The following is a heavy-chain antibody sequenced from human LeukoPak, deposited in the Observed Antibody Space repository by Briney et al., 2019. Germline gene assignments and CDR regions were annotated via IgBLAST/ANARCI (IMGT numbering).Heavy chain of an antibody. Sequence: GGSLRLSCAASGFTFSSYGMHWVRQAPGKGLEWVAFIRYDGSNKYYADSVKGRFTISRDNSKNTLYLQMNSLRAEDTAVHYCAREKWGFWSGYYTMRYFDYWGQGTLVTVSS. CDR3: AREKWGFWSGYYTMRYFDY. D-gene: IGHD3-3*01. J-gene: IGHJ4*02. CDR1: GFTFSSYG. V-gene: IGHV3-30*02. CDR2: IRYDGSNK.